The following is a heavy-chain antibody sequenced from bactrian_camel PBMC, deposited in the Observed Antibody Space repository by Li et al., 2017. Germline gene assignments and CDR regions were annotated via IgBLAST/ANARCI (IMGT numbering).Heavy chain of an antibody. V-gene: IGHV3S40*01. CDR2: IWIGDGRA. D-gene: IGHD5*01. CDR3: AVKDPGWRAGHCERARPAHLSING. Sequence: DVQLVESGGGSVQAGGSLRLSSAASGLAYNNNYCMAWFRQAPGKKHEGVGQIWIGDGRAYYADFVEGRFTISQDNAKRSVTVNLQMTTLKPEDSGMYYCAVKDPGWRAGHCERARPAHLSINGGARGPRSPSP. J-gene: IGHJ4*01. CDR1: GLAYNNNY.